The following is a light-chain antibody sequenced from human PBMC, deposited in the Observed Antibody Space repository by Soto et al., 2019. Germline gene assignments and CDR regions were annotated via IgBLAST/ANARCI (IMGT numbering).Light chain of an antibody. J-gene: IGKJ1*01. CDR1: QSISSW. CDR3: QQANSFPPWT. CDR2: DAS. V-gene: IGKV1-12*01. Sequence: DIQMTQSPSTLSASVGDRVTITCRASQSISSWFAWYQQKPGKAPKLLIYDASSLESGVPSRFSGSGSGTDFTLTISSLQPEDFATYYCQQANSFPPWTFGQGTKVDIK.